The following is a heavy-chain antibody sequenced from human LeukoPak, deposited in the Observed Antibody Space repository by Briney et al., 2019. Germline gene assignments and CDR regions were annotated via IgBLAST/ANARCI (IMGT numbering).Heavy chain of an antibody. CDR2: ISGSGGST. CDR1: GFTFSSYA. D-gene: IGHD1-26*01. J-gene: IGHJ4*02. V-gene: IGHV3-23*01. CDR3: AKLVVRVIMPETIVGAKDG. Sequence: PGGSLRLSCAASGFTFSSYAMSWVRQAPGKGLEWVSAISGSGGSTYYADSVKGRFTISRDNSKNTLYLQMNSLRAEDTAVYYCAKLVVRVIMPETIVGAKDGWGQGTLVTVSS.